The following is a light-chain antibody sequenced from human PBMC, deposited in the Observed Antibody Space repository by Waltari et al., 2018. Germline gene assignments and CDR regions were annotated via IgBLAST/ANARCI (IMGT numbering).Light chain of an antibody. V-gene: IGKV1-27*01. J-gene: IGKJ4*01. CDR1: QDINNE. CDR2: GAF. CDR3: QKYNNVPQP. Sequence: DIVMTQSPSSLSASVGDRITIPCRASQDINNELVWYQQKPEKVPTLLISGAFTLHSGVPSRFSGSASGTVFTLTISSLQPEDFATYYCQKYNNVPQPFGGGTKVEIK.